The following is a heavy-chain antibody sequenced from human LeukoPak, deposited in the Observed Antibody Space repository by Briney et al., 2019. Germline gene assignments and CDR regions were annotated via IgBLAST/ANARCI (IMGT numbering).Heavy chain of an antibody. J-gene: IGHJ4*02. CDR2: IYYSGST. V-gene: IGHV4-39*02. Sequence: SETLSLTCTVSGGSISSSSYYWDWIRQPPGKGLEWIGSIYYSGSTYYNPSLKSRVTISVDTSKNHFSLKLSSVTAADTAVYYCARSFGSSSRGFFDYWGQGTLVTVSS. D-gene: IGHD6-6*01. CDR3: ARSFGSSSRGFFDY. CDR1: GGSISSSSYY.